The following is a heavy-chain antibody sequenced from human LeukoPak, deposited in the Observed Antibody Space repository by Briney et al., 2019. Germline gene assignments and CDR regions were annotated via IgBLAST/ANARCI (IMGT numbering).Heavy chain of an antibody. CDR1: GGSFSGYY. J-gene: IGHJ4*02. CDR2: IYYSGST. Sequence: SETLSLTCAVYGGSFSGYYWSWIRQPPGKGLEWIGYIYYSGSTNYNPSLKSRVTISVDTSKNQFSLKLSSVTAADTAVYYCASHFSTTGTYFDYWGQGTLVTVSS. D-gene: IGHD1-1*01. V-gene: IGHV4-59*08. CDR3: ASHFSTTGTYFDY.